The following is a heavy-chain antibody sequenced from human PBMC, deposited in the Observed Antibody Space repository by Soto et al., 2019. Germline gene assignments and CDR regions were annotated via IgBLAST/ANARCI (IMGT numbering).Heavy chain of an antibody. Sequence: SETVSLSCDVSCVSIGSNAWWSWVRQPPGKGLEWIGEVYHNGLTDYNPSLRGRATMSADMSKNQFSLRVTSVTDADTAIYYCARDAALPGEADRFDYWGQGALVTVSS. D-gene: IGHD2-15*01. CDR3: ARDAALPGEADRFDY. CDR1: CVSIGSNAW. J-gene: IGHJ4*02. V-gene: IGHV4-4*02. CDR2: VYHNGLT.